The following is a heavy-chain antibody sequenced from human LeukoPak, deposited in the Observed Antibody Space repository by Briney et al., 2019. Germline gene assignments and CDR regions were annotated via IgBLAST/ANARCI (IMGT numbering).Heavy chain of an antibody. CDR3: ARVNEYDSSGYEYFDY. Sequence: GASVKVSCKASGYTFTGYYMHWVRQAPGQGLEWMGWINPNSGGTNYAQKFQGRVTMTRDTSISTAYMELSRLRSGDTAVYYCARVNEYDSSGYEYFDYWGQGTLVTVSS. CDR1: GYTFTGYY. V-gene: IGHV1-2*02. D-gene: IGHD3-22*01. CDR2: INPNSGGT. J-gene: IGHJ4*02.